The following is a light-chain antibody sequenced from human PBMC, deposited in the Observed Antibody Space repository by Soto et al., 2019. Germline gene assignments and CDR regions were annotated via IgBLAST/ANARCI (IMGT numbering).Light chain of an antibody. CDR2: DSS. CDR1: QSISRW. CDR3: QQYDSYSWT. V-gene: IGKV1-5*01. J-gene: IGKJ1*01. Sequence: DIQMTQSPSTLSASVGDRVTITCRASQSISRWLAWDQQKPGKAPKLLIYDSSNLQSGVPSRFSGSGSVTEFTLTITSLQPDDFATYSCQQYDSYSWTFGQGTTVEIK.